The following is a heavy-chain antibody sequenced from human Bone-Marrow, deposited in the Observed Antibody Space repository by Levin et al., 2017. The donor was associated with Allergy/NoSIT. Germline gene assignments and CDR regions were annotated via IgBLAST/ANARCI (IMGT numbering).Heavy chain of an antibody. CDR3: ARGYKSGLSFG. Sequence: GGSLRLSCAASGISVSNNHMSWVRQAPGKGLECVAGIYSGGGTYQSDSVKSRFTVSRDNSKNTVYLHMSNLRGDDTAVYYCARGYKSGLSFGWGQGTLVTVSS. CDR2: IYSGGGT. V-gene: IGHV3-66*01. D-gene: IGHD5-12*01. CDR1: GISVSNNH. J-gene: IGHJ4*02.